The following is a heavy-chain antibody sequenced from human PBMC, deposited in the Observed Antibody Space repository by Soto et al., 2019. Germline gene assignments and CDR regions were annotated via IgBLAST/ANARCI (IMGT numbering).Heavy chain of an antibody. V-gene: IGHV3-30-3*01. CDR1: GFTFSSYA. Sequence: PXVSLRLSCAASGFTFSSYAMHWVRQAPGKGLEWVAVISYDGSNKYYADSVKGRFTISRDNSKNTLYLQMNSLRAEDTAVYYCARSLTVDHWGQGTLVTVSS. CDR2: ISYDGSNK. J-gene: IGHJ4*02. CDR3: ARSLTVDH.